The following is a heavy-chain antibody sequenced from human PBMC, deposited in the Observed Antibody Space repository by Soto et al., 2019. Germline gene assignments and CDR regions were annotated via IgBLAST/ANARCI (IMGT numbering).Heavy chain of an antibody. CDR1: GGTFSSYT. V-gene: IGHV1-69*02. D-gene: IGHD5-12*01. CDR3: AGDNSGYEINNWFDP. J-gene: IGHJ5*02. CDR2: IIPILGIA. Sequence: QVQLVQSGAEVKKPGSSVKVSCKASGGTFSSYTISWVRQAPGQGLEWMGRIIPILGIANYAQKFQGRVTNTADKSTSTAYMELSSLRSEDTAVYYCAGDNSGYEINNWFDPWGQGTLVTVSS.